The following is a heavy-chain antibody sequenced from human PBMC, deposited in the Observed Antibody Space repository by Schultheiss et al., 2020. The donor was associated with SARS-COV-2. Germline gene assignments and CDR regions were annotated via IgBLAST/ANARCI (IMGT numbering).Heavy chain of an antibody. CDR3: ARGPGRYFDRRGPFDY. J-gene: IGHJ4*02. Sequence: SETLSLTCTVSGYSISSGYYWGWIRQPPGKGLEWIGYIYHSGSTYYNPSLKSRVTISVDKSKNQFSLKLSSVTAADTAVYYCARGPGRYFDRRGPFDYWGQGTLVTVSS. V-gene: IGHV4-38-2*02. D-gene: IGHD3-9*01. CDR2: IYHSGST. CDR1: GYSISSGYY.